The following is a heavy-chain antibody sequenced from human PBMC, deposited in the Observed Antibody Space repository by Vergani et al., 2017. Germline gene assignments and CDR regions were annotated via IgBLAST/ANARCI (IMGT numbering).Heavy chain of an antibody. J-gene: IGHJ6*02. CDR2: IIPILGIA. CDR3: PRYRXCSGGSCYSYYYYGMDV. D-gene: IGHD2-15*01. CDR1: GGTFSSYA. Sequence: QVQLVQSGAEVKKPGSSVKVSCKASGGTFSSYAISWVRQAPGQGLEWMGRIIPILGIANYAQKFQGRVTITADNSTITADMELSSLRSEDTAVYYCPRYRXCSGGSCYSYYYYGMDVWGQGTTVTVSS. V-gene: IGHV1-69*09.